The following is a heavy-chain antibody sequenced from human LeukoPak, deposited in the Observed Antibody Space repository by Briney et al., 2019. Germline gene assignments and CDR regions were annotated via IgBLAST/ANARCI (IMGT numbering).Heavy chain of an antibody. V-gene: IGHV3-23*01. Sequence: GGSLRLSCAVSGFTFSTYAMSLVRPAPGKGLEWVSAVRGSGSDKYYADSVKGRFSISRDNSENTLYLQMNSLRAGDTAICYCAKTSRGNISYDSPFDYWGQGTLVTVST. CDR2: VRGSGSDK. CDR1: GFTFSTYA. CDR3: AKTSRGNISYDSPFDY. D-gene: IGHD5-12*01. J-gene: IGHJ4*02.